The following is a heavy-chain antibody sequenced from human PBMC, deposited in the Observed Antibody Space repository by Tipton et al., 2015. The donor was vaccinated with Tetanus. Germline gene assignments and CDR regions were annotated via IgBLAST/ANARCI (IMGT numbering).Heavy chain of an antibody. J-gene: IGHJ4*02. CDR2: VYSGGDT. D-gene: IGHD6-19*01. Sequence: SLRLSCVASGFIVSSHYMCWVRQAPGKGLEWVSVVYSGGDTYYVDSVKGRFSISRDNAKNTLYLQMNSLRVEDTAVYYCVRDGGSSGWLAYWGQGTLVTVSS. V-gene: IGHV3-53*01. CDR3: VRDGGSSGWLAY. CDR1: GFIVSSHY.